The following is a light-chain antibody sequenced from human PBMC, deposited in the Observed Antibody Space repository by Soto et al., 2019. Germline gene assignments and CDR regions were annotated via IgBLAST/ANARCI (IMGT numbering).Light chain of an antibody. J-gene: IGKJ3*01. CDR2: GAS. CDR1: QSVGDN. Sequence: EIGMTQSPGTLSVSPGETATLSCRASQSVGDNLAWYQQKPGQAPMLLIYGASTRATGIPARFSGSGSGTEFTLTISSLQSEDFAVYYCQHYNSWPPLFGPGTKVDIK. CDR3: QHYNSWPPL. V-gene: IGKV3-15*01.